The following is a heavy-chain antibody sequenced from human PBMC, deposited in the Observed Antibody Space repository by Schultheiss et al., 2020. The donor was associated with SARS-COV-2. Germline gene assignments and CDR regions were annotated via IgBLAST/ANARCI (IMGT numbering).Heavy chain of an antibody. CDR2: ISSSGSTI. CDR1: GFTFSSYA. V-gene: IGHV3-48*03. Sequence: GGSLRLSCAASGFTFSSYAMHWVRQAPGKGLEWVSYISSSGSTIYYADSVKGRFTISRDNAKNSLYLQMNSLRAEDTAVYYCARNHDYGDYYFDYWGQGTLVTVSS. J-gene: IGHJ4*02. CDR3: ARNHDYGDYYFDY. D-gene: IGHD4-17*01.